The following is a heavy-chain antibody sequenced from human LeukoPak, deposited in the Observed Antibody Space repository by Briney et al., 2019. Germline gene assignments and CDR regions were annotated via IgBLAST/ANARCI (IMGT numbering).Heavy chain of an antibody. Sequence: GESLQISCKGSGYSFTSYWIGWVRQMPGKGLEWMGIIYPGDSDTRYSPSFQGQVTISADKSISTAYLQWSSLKASDTAMYYCARRCSGGSCYWGYYSDYWGQGTLVTVSS. D-gene: IGHD2-15*01. CDR1: GYSFTSYW. CDR3: ARRCSGGSCYWGYYSDY. V-gene: IGHV5-51*01. J-gene: IGHJ4*02. CDR2: IYPGDSDT.